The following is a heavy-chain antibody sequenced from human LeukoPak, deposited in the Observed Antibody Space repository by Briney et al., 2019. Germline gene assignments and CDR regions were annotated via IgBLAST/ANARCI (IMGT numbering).Heavy chain of an antibody. CDR3: AKIGYCSSTSCLDPFDY. J-gene: IGHJ4*02. Sequence: TGGSLRLSCAAYGFTFSSYAMSWVRQAPGKGLEWVSAISGSGGSTYYADSVKGRFTISRDNSKNTLYLQMNSLRAEDTAVYYCAKIGYCSSTSCLDPFDYWGQGTLVTVSS. V-gene: IGHV3-23*01. CDR1: GFTFSSYA. CDR2: ISGSGGST. D-gene: IGHD2-2*01.